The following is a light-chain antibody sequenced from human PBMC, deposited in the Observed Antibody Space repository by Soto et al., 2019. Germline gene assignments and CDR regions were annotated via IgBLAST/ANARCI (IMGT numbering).Light chain of an antibody. CDR1: QILLHSNGYNY. CDR2: LGS. V-gene: IGKV2-28*01. CDR3: MQALQTKT. Sequence: DIVMTQSPLSLPVTPGEPASISCRSSQILLHSNGYNYLDWYLQKPGQSPQLLIHLGSNRASGVPDRFSGSGSGTDFTLKISRVEAEDVGVYYCMQALQTKTFGQGTKVDIK. J-gene: IGKJ1*01.